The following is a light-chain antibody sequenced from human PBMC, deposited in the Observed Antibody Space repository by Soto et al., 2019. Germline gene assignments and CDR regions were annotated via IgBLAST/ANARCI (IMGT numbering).Light chain of an antibody. V-gene: IGKV1-5*03. CDR1: QSISSW. J-gene: IGKJ1*01. Sequence: DIPLTQSPSTLSASVGDRVTITCRASQSISSWLAWYQQKPGKAPKFLIYKTSNLESGVPSRSSGSESGTEFTLTISSLQPDDFATYYCQYYNNYCWTFGQGTKVEIK. CDR2: KTS. CDR3: QYYNNYCWT.